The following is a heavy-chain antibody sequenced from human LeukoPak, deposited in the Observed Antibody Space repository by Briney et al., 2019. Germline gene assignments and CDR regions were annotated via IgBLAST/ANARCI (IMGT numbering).Heavy chain of an antibody. J-gene: IGHJ4*02. CDR2: ICISGSN. D-gene: IGHD3-10*01. Sequence: SETLSLTCSVSGDSISYFYRIWIRQAAGKGLEWIGRICISGSNNYYPALKSRVTMSADTSKNQFSLKLSCVTAADTAVYYCARGYTLVRGSDYCGGGTLVTVSS. CDR1: GDSISYFY. CDR3: ARGYTLVRGSDY. V-gene: IGHV4-4*07.